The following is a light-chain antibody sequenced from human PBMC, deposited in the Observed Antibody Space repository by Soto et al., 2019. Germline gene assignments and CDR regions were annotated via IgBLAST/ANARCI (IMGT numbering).Light chain of an antibody. CDR1: QSLLYSDGDTY. Sequence: DTVMTQSPLSLSVPLGQSASISCRSSQSLLYSDGDTYLNWYHQRPGQSPRRLIHKVSQRDSGVPDRISVSGSGTDFTLEISRVEAEDVGVYYCLQATYWPWTFGQGTKVDI. V-gene: IGKV2-30*01. CDR2: KVS. J-gene: IGKJ1*01. CDR3: LQATYWPWT.